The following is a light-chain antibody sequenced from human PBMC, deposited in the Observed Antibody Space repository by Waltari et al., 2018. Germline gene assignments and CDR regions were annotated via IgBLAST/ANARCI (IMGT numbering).Light chain of an antibody. J-gene: IGKJ1*01. V-gene: IGKV3-20*01. CDR2: HAS. Sequence: EIVLTQSPGTLSLSPGERATLSCRASQSVGKYLAWYQQKPGQAPRLLVYHASNRATGIPDRFSGSGSGTDFSLTISRLEPEDFAIYFCQKYDSLPATFGQGTKVEIK. CDR3: QKYDSLPAT. CDR1: QSVGKY.